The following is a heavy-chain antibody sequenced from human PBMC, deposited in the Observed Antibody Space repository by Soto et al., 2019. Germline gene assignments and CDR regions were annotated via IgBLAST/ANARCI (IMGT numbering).Heavy chain of an antibody. J-gene: IGHJ4*02. Sequence: EVQLLESGGGLVQPGGSLRLSCAASGFTFSDHYMDWVRQAPGKGLEWVGRIKNKANSYTTPYAASVEGRFTISRDDSKKSLFLQMNSLKSVDTAVYYCVRVRLGVTTRYFDYWGQGTLVTVSS. D-gene: IGHD3-22*01. V-gene: IGHV3-72*01. CDR3: VRVRLGVTTRYFDY. CDR1: GFTFSDHY. CDR2: IKNKANSYTT.